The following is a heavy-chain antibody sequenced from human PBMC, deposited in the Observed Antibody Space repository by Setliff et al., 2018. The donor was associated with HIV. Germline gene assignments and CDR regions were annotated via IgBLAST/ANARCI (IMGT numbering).Heavy chain of an antibody. CDR3: AREDYYDSSGYAFEI. CDR2: ISHGGST. CDR1: GGSFSGYY. J-gene: IGHJ3*02. D-gene: IGHD3-22*01. Sequence: SETLSLTCAVYGGSFSGYYWSWIRQPPGKGLEWIGEISHGGSTNYNPSLKSRVTISVDTSKNQFSLKLNSVTAADTAVYYCAREDYYDSSGYAFEIWGQGTMVTVSS. V-gene: IGHV4-34*01.